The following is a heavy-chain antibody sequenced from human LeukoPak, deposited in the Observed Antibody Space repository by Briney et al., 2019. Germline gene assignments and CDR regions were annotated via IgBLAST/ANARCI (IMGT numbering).Heavy chain of an antibody. CDR2: INPNSGGT. Sequence: ASVKVSCKASGYTFTGYYMHWVRQAPGQGLEWMGWINPNSGGTNYAQKFKGRVTMTRDTSISTAYMELSRLRSDDTAVYDWARVPSEYQLLTGPNWFDPWGQGTLATVSS. V-gene: IGHV1-2*02. J-gene: IGHJ5*02. D-gene: IGHD2-2*01. CDR1: GYTFTGYY. CDR3: ARVPSEYQLLTGPNWFDP.